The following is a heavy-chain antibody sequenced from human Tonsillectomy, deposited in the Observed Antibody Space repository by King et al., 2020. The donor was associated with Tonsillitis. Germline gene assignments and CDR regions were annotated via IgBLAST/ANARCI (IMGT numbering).Heavy chain of an antibody. CDR1: GYTFTSYD. CDR2: MNPNSGNT. D-gene: IGHD3-22*01. CDR3: ARVSDSSGYYYFDY. J-gene: IGHJ4*02. Sequence: EQLVQSRAEVKKPGASVKVSCKASGYTFTSYDINWVRQATGQGLEWMGWMNPNSGNTGYAQKFQGRVTMTRNTSISTAYMELSSLRSEDTAVYYCARVSDSSGYYYFDYWGQGTLVTVSS. V-gene: IGHV1-8*01.